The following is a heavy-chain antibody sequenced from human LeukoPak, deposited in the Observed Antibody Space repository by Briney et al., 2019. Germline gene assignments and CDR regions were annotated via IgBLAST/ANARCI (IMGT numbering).Heavy chain of an antibody. CDR2: ISGSGGST. J-gene: IGHJ4*02. CDR3: AKDRRRWLQSNYFDY. D-gene: IGHD5-24*01. V-gene: IGHV3-23*01. Sequence: GGSLRLSCAASGFTFSSYAMSWVRQAPGKGLEWVSAISGSGGSTYYADSVKGRFTISRDNSKNTLYLQMNSLRAEDTAVYYCAKDRRRWLQSNYFDYWGQGTLVTVSS. CDR1: GFTFSSYA.